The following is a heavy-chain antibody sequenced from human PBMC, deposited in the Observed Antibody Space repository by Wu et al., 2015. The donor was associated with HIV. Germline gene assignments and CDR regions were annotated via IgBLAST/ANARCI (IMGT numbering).Heavy chain of an antibody. CDR1: GYTFTSYY. CDR3: ARDAVVPAAIGYYYMDV. CDR2: QPYVVVA. J-gene: IGHJ6*03. V-gene: IGHV1-46*03. Sequence: QVQLVQSGAEVKKPGASVKVSCKASGYTFTSYYMHWVRQAPGRRALSGVGSNQPYVVVAQATHRSSRARVTMTRDTSTSTVYMELSSLRSEDTAVYYCARDAVVPAAIGYYYMDVWG. D-gene: IGHD2-2*02.